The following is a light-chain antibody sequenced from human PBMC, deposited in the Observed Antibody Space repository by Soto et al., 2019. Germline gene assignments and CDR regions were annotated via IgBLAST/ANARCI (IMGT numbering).Light chain of an antibody. CDR2: SIN. CDR1: TGPVTGSFY. Sequence: QTVVTQEPSLTVSPGGTVTLNCASSTGPVTGSFYPNWFQQKPGQAPRALIYSINNRHSWTPARFSGSLLGGRAALTLSGVQPEDEAEYFCLLYFGTARVFGGGTKLTVL. J-gene: IGLJ2*01. V-gene: IGLV7-43*01. CDR3: LLYFGTARV.